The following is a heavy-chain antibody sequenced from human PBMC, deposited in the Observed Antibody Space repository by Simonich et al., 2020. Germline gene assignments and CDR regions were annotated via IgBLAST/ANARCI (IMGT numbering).Heavy chain of an antibody. J-gene: IGHJ3*02. CDR1: GGSISSSSYY. Sequence: QLQLQESGPGLVKPSETLSLTCTVSGGSISSSSYYWGWIRQPPGKGLEWIGSIYYRGSTTSTPSLKSRVTISVDTSKNQFSLKLSSVTAADTAVYYCARHAGFAFDIWGQGTMVTVSS. CDR2: IYYRGST. CDR3: ARHAGFAFDI. V-gene: IGHV4-39*01. D-gene: IGHD6-13*01.